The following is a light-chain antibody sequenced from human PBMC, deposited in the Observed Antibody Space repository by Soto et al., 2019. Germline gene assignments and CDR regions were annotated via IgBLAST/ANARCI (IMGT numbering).Light chain of an antibody. Sequence: QSALTQPASVSGSPGRSITISCTGTSSDVGSYNYVSLYQQHPGRAPKLMIFEVSNRPSGISNRFSGSKSGNTASLTISGLQPEDEADYYCSSFTSSSTQVFGSGTKLTVL. CDR1: SSDVGSYNY. V-gene: IGLV2-14*03. J-gene: IGLJ1*01. CDR3: SSFTSSSTQV. CDR2: EVS.